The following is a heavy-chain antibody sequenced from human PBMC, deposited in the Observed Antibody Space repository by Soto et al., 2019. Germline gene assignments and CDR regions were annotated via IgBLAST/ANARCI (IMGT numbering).Heavy chain of an antibody. V-gene: IGHV1-3*01. CDR2: INAGNGNT. Sequence: ASVKVSCKASGYTFTSYSVHWVRQAPGQRLEWMGWINAGNGNTKYSQKFQGRVTITSDTSASTAYMELRSLRSDDTAVYYCARDNLPGACTNGVCYAMNAFDIWGQGTMVTVSS. D-gene: IGHD2-8*01. CDR3: ARDNLPGACTNGVCYAMNAFDI. CDR1: GYTFTSYS. J-gene: IGHJ3*02.